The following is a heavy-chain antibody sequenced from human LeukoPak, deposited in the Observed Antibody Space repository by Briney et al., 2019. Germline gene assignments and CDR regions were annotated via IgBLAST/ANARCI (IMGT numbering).Heavy chain of an antibody. V-gene: IGHV1-18*01. CDR1: GYTFTSYG. J-gene: IGHJ4*02. D-gene: IGHD3-10*01. CDR3: AKVPYYYGSGSLKTGYFDY. CDR2: ISGNNGNT. Sequence: ASVKVSCKASGYTFTSYGISWVRQAPGQGLEWMGWISGNNGNTNYARKLQGRVTMTTDTSTNTAYMELRSLRSDDTAVYYCAKVPYYYGSGSLKTGYFDYWGQGTLVTVSS.